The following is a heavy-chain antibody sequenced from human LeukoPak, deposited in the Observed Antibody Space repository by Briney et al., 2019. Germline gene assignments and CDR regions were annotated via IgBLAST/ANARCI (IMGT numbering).Heavy chain of an antibody. J-gene: IGHJ4*02. CDR1: GGSFSGYY. V-gene: IGHV4-34*01. CDR3: ARKPHYDILTGYYTIDS. D-gene: IGHD3-9*01. Sequence: SETLSLTCAVYGGSFSGYYWNWIRQPPGKGLEWIGEINHSGTTNYNPSLKSRVTISVDTSKNQFSLKVNSVTAADTAVHYCARKPHYDILTGYYTIDSWGQGTLVTVSS. CDR2: INHSGTT.